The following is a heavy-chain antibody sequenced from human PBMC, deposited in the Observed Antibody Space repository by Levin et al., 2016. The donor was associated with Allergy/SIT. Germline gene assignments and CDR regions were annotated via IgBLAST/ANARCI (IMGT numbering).Heavy chain of an antibody. D-gene: IGHD1-26*01. CDR3: AREGMKVGATAYYYYYGMDV. CDR2: ISSSSSYI. J-gene: IGHJ6*02. V-gene: IGHV3-21*01. Sequence: WIRQPPGKGLEWVSSISSSSSYIYYADSMKGRFTISRDNAKNSLYLQMNSLRAEDTAVYYCAREGMKVGATAYYYYYGMDVWGQGTTVTVSS.